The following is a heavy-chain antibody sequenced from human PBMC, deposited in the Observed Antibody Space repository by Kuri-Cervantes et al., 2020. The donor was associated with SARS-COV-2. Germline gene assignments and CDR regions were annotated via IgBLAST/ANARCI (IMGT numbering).Heavy chain of an antibody. J-gene: IGHJ4*02. CDR2: ISWNSGSI. CDR3: AAPGSYSYY. V-gene: IGHV3-9*01. CDR1: GFTFDDYA. Sequence: SLKISCAASGFTFDDYAMHWVRQAPGKGLEWVSGISWNSGSIGYADSVKGQFTISRDNAKNSLYLQMNSLRAEDTALYYCAAPGSYSYYWGQGTLVTVSS. D-gene: IGHD3-10*01.